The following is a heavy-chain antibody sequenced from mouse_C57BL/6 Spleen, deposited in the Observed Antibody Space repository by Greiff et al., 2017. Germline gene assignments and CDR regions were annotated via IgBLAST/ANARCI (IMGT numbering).Heavy chain of an antibody. Sequence: VQLQQSGPELVKPGASVKISCKASGYSFTGYYMNWVKQSPEKCLEWIGEINPSTGGTTYNQKFKAKATLTVDKSSNTAYMQLKSLTSEDSAVYYIAKCEANLLWLDYWGQGTTLTVSS. D-gene: IGHD2-1*01. CDR1: GYSFTGYY. CDR2: INPSTGGT. V-gene: IGHV1-42*01. J-gene: IGHJ2*01. CDR3: AKCEANLLWLDY.